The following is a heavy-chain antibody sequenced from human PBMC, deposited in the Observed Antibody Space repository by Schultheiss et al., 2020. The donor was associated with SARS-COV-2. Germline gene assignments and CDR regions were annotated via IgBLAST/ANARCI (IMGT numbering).Heavy chain of an antibody. CDR1: GGSISSSSYY. Sequence: LETLSLTCTVSGGSISSSSYYWGWIRQPPGKGLEWIGVIYYSGGTFYNPSLKTRVTMSVDTSKNHFSLRLSSVTATDTAIYYCARQNYGNYEEFDYWGQGALVTVSS. D-gene: IGHD4-11*01. CDR2: IYYSGGT. CDR3: ARQNYGNYEEFDY. J-gene: IGHJ4*02. V-gene: IGHV4-39*01.